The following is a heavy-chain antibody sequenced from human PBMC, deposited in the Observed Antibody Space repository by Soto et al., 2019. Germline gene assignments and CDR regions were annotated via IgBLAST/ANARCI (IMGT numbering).Heavy chain of an antibody. D-gene: IGHD3-22*01. CDR1: GFTFSSYA. Sequence: GGSLRLSCAASGFTFSSYAMHWVRQAPGKGLEWVAVISYDGSNKYYADSVKGRFTISRDNSKNTLYLQMNSLRAEDTAVYYCARDQHSSGYPGTYYYYGMDVWGQGTTVTVSS. J-gene: IGHJ6*02. CDR2: ISYDGSNK. CDR3: ARDQHSSGYPGTYYYYGMDV. V-gene: IGHV3-30-3*01.